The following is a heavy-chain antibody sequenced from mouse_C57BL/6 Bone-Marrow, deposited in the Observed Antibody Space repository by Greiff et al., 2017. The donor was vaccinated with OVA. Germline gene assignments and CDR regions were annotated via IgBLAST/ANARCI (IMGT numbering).Heavy chain of an antibody. CDR2: IHPNSGST. CDR3: IAILQPYFDD. V-gene: IGHV1-64*01. CDR1: GYTFTSYW. Sequence: QVLLQQPGAELVKPGASVKLSCKASGYTFTSYWMHWVKQRPGQGLEWIGMIHPNSGSTNYNEKFKSKATMTVDKSSSTAYMQLSSLTSEDSADYCGIAILQPYFDDWGQGTTLTVSS. J-gene: IGHJ2*01. D-gene: IGHD1-1*01.